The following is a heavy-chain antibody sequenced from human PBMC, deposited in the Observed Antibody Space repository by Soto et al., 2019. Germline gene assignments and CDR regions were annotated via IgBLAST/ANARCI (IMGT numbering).Heavy chain of an antibody. CDR3: AVPNLGPSAAAGTFATEKNFDY. D-gene: IGHD6-13*01. CDR2: IYPGDSDT. CDR1: GYSFTSYW. J-gene: IGHJ4*02. Sequence: GASLKISCQGSGYSFTSYWIGRVRQMPGKGLEWRGIIYPGDSDTRYSPSFQGQVTISADKSISTAYLQWSSLKASDTAMYYCAVPNLGPSAAAGTFATEKNFDYWGQGTLVTVSS. V-gene: IGHV5-51*01.